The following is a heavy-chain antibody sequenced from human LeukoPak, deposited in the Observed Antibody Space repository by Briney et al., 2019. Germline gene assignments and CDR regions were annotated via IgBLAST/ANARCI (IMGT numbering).Heavy chain of an antibody. Sequence: GGSLRLSCAASGFTFSSYGMHWVRQPPGKGLEWVGFVSYDGSKKFYADFVKGRFSISRDSSKNTLYVQMNSLGAEDTALYYCAKLGFDSSGSHSLVDYWGQGTPVTVSS. J-gene: IGHJ4*02. CDR2: VSYDGSKK. V-gene: IGHV3-30*18. D-gene: IGHD3-22*01. CDR3: AKLGFDSSGSHSLVDY. CDR1: GFTFSSYG.